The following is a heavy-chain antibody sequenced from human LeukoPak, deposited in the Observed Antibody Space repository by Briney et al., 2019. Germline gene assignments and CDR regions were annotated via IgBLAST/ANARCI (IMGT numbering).Heavy chain of an antibody. CDR3: AKGGPTGSNYFDF. V-gene: IGHV3-48*01. J-gene: IGHJ4*02. CDR2: ISSSSSTI. D-gene: IGHD1-26*01. CDR1: GFTFSTYS. Sequence: GGSLRLSCAVSGFTFSTYSMNWVRQAPGKGLEWVSYISSSSSTIYYADSVKGRFTISRDNAKNSLYLQMNSLRAEDTAVYYCAKGGPTGSNYFDFWGQGTLVTASS.